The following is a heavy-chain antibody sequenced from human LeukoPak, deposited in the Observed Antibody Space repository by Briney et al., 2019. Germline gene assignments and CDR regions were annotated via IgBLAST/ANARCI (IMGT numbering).Heavy chain of an antibody. D-gene: IGHD6-13*01. CDR2: LSAGGRT. V-gene: IGHV3-23*01. Sequence: PGGSLRLSCAASGFTFSSYAMTWVRQAPGKGLEWVSGLSAGGRTYYADSVKGRFTISRDNAKNSLYLQMNSLRAEDTAVYYCARGPYSSNWYVDYWGQGTLVTVAS. CDR3: ARGPYSSNWYVDY. J-gene: IGHJ4*02. CDR1: GFTFSSYA.